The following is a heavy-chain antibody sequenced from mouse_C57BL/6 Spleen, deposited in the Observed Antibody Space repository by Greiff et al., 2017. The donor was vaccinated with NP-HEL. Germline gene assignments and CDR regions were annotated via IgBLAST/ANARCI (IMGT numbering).Heavy chain of an antibody. V-gene: IGHV1-50*01. D-gene: IGHD2-2*01. Sequence: QVQLQQPGAELVKPGASVKLSCKASGYTFTSYWMQWVKQRPGQGLEWIGEIDPSDSYTNYNQKFKGKATLTVDTSSSTAYMQLSSLTSEDSAVYYCARGGYDKDSAYWGQGTTLTVSS. CDR1: GYTFTSYW. CDR2: IDPSDSYT. CDR3: ARGGYDKDSAY. J-gene: IGHJ2*01.